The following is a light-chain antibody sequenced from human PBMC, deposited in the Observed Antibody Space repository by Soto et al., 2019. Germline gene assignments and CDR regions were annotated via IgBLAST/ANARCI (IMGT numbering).Light chain of an antibody. V-gene: IGKV1-5*03. CDR3: QQYITYQWT. Sequence: DVHLTQYPSTLSAVVGDRVTIACRASQSITRLLAWYQQKPGKAPKLLISTASRLQHGVPSRFSDNGSETEFTLTIDSLQPDDFATYYCQQYITYQWTCGQGTKVDIK. CDR1: QSITRL. J-gene: IGKJ1*01. CDR2: TAS.